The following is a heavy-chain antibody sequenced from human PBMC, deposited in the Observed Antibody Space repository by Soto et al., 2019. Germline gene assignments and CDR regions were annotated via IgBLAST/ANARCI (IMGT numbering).Heavy chain of an antibody. CDR2: IYFSGST. CDR1: GGSISSSSYY. D-gene: IGHD3-9*01. V-gene: IGHV4-39*01. Sequence: SETLSLTCTVSGGSISSSSYYWGWIRQPPGKGLEWIGSIYFSGSTYYNPSLKSRVTISVDTSKNQFSLRLSSVTAADTAVYYCASPGIDILTGYYRDYYGMDVWGQGTTVT. CDR3: ASPGIDILTGYYRDYYGMDV. J-gene: IGHJ6*02.